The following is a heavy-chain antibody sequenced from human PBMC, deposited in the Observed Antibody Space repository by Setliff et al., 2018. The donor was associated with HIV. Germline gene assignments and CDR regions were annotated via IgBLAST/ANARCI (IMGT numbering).Heavy chain of an antibody. CDR2: FDPEDGET. Sequence: ASVKVSCKVSGDTLTELSIHWVRQAPGKGLEWMGGFDPEDGETVYAQKFQGRVTMTEDTSADTAYMELSSLISEDTAMYYCATIRGDYYDSSGQEYFQHWGHGTLVTVSS. J-gene: IGHJ1*01. V-gene: IGHV1-24*01. CDR1: GDTLTELS. CDR3: ATIRGDYYDSSGQEYFQH. D-gene: IGHD3-22*01.